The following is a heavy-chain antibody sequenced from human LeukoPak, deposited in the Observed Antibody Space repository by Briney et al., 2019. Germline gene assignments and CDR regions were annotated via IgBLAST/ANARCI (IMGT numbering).Heavy chain of an antibody. CDR1: GFTFSSYA. V-gene: IGHV3-23*01. Sequence: GGSLRLSCAASGFTFSSYAMSWVRQAPGKGLEWVSAISGSGGSTYYADSVKGRFTISRDNAKNSLYLQMNSLRAEDTAVYYCARAKDYCSSTSCYDAFDIWGQGTMVTVSS. CDR2: ISGSGGST. CDR3: ARAKDYCSSTSCYDAFDI. D-gene: IGHD2-2*01. J-gene: IGHJ3*02.